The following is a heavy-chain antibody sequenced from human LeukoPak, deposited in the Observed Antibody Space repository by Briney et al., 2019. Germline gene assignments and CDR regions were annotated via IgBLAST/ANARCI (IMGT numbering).Heavy chain of an antibody. CDR1: GFTFSTYG. Sequence: GGSLRLSCAASGFTFSTYGMHWVRQAPGKGLEWVAVIWYDGSNKGYADSVKGRFTISRDNSKNTLYLQMNSLRAVDTAVYYCASQGYCSGGSCYSGGWGQGTLVTVSS. CDR2: IWYDGSNK. J-gene: IGHJ4*02. D-gene: IGHD2-15*01. V-gene: IGHV3-33*01. CDR3: ASQGYCSGGSCYSGG.